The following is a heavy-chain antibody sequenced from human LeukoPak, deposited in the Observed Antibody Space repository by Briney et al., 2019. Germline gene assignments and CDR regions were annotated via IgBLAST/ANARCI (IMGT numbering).Heavy chain of an antibody. J-gene: IGHJ3*02. CDR1: GGSFGGYY. Sequence: SETLSLTCAVYGGSFGGYYWSWIRQPPGKGLEWIGEINHSGSTNYNPSLKSRVTISVDTSKNQFSLKLSSVTAADTAVYYCARGRYNWNRPDAFDIWGQGTMVTVSS. D-gene: IGHD1-20*01. CDR3: ARGRYNWNRPDAFDI. CDR2: INHSGST. V-gene: IGHV4-34*01.